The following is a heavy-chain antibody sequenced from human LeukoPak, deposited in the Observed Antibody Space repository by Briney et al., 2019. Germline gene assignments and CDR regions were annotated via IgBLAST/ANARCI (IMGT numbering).Heavy chain of an antibody. V-gene: IGHV4-31*03. CDR1: GGSISSGGYY. CDR3: ARSSGMQGSGDY. Sequence: PSQTLSLTCTVSGGSISSGGYYWSWIRQHPGKGLEWIGYIYYSGSTYYNPSLKSRVTISVDTSKNQFSLKLSSVTAADAAVYYCARSSGMQGSGDYWGQGTLVTVSS. J-gene: IGHJ4*02. D-gene: IGHD1-26*01. CDR2: IYYSGST.